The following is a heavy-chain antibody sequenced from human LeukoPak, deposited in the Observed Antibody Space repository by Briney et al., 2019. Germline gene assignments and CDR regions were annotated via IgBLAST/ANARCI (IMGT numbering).Heavy chain of an antibody. CDR1: GGSISSYY. Sequence: SETLSLTCTVSGGSISSYYWSWIRQPSEKGLQWIGYFYYSGSTNYNPYLKSRVTISVDTSKNQFSLKLSSVTAADTAVYYCARDRAVATTNYYYGMDVWGQGTTVTVSS. V-gene: IGHV4-59*01. D-gene: IGHD5-12*01. CDR3: ARDRAVATTNYYYGMDV. CDR2: FYYSGST. J-gene: IGHJ6*02.